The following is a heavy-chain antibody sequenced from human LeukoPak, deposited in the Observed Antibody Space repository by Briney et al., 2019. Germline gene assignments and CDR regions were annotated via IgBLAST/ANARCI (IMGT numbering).Heavy chain of an antibody. Sequence: ASVKVSCMASGYTFNGHFIHWVRQAPGQGLEWMGFINPNSGGTQYAQNFQGRVTLTRDPSTTTAYLELSRLRFDDTAVYYCARNHQYGPRGGGFAPWAQETLVIVS. CDR2: INPNSGGT. CDR1: GYTFNGHF. J-gene: IGHJ5*02. V-gene: IGHV1-2*02. CDR3: ARNHQYGPRGGGFAP. D-gene: IGHD1-26*01.